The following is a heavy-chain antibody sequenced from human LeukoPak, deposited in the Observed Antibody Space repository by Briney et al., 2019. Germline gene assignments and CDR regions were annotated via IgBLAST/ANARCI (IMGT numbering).Heavy chain of an antibody. CDR1: GFTFSSYA. V-gene: IGHV3-23*01. CDR3: ATSLFEYSSSWNYYYYYMDV. Sequence: GGSLRLSCAASGFTFSSYAMSWVRQAPGKGLEWVSAISGSGGSTYYADSVKGRFTISRDNSKNTLYLQMNSLRAEDTAVYYCATSLFEYSSSWNYYYYYMDVWGKGTTVTVSS. D-gene: IGHD6-6*01. J-gene: IGHJ6*03. CDR2: ISGSGGST.